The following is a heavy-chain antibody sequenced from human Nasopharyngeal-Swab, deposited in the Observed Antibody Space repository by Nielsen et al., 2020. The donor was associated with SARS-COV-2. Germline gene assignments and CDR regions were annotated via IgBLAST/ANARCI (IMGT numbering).Heavy chain of an antibody. J-gene: IGHJ6*02. Sequence: ASVKVSCKASGYTFTSYGISWVRQAPGQGLEWMGWISAYSGNTNYAQKLQGRVTMTTDTSTSTAYMELRSLRSDDTAVYYCASRIRPYYGPGSYSYHYGMDVWGQGTTVTVSS. V-gene: IGHV1-18*01. D-gene: IGHD3-10*01. CDR1: GYTFTSYG. CDR2: ISAYSGNT. CDR3: ASRIRPYYGPGSYSYHYGMDV.